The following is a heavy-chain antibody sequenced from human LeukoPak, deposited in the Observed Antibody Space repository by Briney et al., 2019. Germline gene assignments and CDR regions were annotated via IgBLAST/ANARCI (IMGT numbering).Heavy chain of an antibody. Sequence: GGSLRLSCAASGFTFSSYSMNWVRQAPGKGLEWVSSISSSSSYICYADSVKGRFTISRDNAKNSLYLQMNSLRAEDTAVYYCARDGLPTVDTAMVYYFDYWGQGTLVTVSS. CDR1: GFTFSSYS. D-gene: IGHD5-18*01. J-gene: IGHJ4*02. CDR2: ISSSSSYI. V-gene: IGHV3-21*01. CDR3: ARDGLPTVDTAMVYYFDY.